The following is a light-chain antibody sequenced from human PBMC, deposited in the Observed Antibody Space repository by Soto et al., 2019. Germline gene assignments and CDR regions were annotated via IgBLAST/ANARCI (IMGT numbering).Light chain of an antibody. V-gene: IGKV3-15*01. J-gene: IGKJ1*01. CDR2: SAS. Sequence: EIVMTQSPAALSVSPGGRVTLSCRASQSVTNTLAWYQQKPGQAPRLLIYSASTRPIGIPGRFSGSGSGTEFTLTITSLQSEDSAIYYCQQYHNWPRTFGQGTKVEIK. CDR1: QSVTNT. CDR3: QQYHNWPRT.